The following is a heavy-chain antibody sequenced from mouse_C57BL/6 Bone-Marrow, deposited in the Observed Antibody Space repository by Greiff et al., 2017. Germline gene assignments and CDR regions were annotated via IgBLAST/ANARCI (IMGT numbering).Heavy chain of an antibody. CDR1: GYTFTSYW. CDR2: IDPSDSET. CDR3: ARGKGNWADY. D-gene: IGHD4-1*01. V-gene: IGHV1-52*01. J-gene: IGHJ2*01. Sequence: VQLQQPGPELVRPGSSVKLSCKASGYTFTSYWMHWVKQRPIQGLEWIGKIDPSDSETHYNQKFKDKATLTVDKSSSTAYMQLSSLTSEDSAVYYCARGKGNWADYWGQGTTLTVSS.